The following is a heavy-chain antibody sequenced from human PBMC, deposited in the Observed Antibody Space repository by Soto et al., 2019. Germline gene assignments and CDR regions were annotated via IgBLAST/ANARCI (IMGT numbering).Heavy chain of an antibody. CDR3: ATYYDSSGYRFDY. CDR2: IYHTGST. V-gene: IGHV4-4*02. D-gene: IGHD3-22*01. Sequence: SETLSLTCAVSGGSISSANWWSWVRQTPGKGLEWIGEIYHTGSTNYDPSLKSRVTMSVDKSRNQFSLKLSSVTAADTAVYYCATYYDSSGYRFDYWGQGALVTVSS. J-gene: IGHJ4*02. CDR1: GGSISSANW.